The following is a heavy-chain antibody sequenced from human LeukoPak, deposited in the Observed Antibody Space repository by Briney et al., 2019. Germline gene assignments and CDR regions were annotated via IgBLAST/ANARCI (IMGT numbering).Heavy chain of an antibody. CDR1: GGSISSYY. D-gene: IGHD2-15*01. V-gene: IGHV4-4*07. CDR2: IYTSGST. J-gene: IGHJ4*02. CDR3: ARLSRAAREIDY. Sequence: PETLSLTCTVSGGSISSYYWSWIRQPAGKGLEWIGRIYTSGSTNYNPSLKSRVTMSVDTSKNQFSLKLSSVTAADTAVYYCARLSRAAREIDYWGQGTLVTVSS.